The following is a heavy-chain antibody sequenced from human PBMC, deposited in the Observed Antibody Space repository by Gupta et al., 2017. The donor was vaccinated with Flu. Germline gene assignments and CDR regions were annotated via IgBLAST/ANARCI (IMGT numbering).Heavy chain of an antibody. J-gene: IGHJ5*02. CDR2: IYPGDSDT. V-gene: IGHV5-51*01. CDR3: ARNGGGSSGWTPWFDT. D-gene: IGHD6-19*01. Sequence: GKGLEWMGIIYPGDSDTRHSPSFLGQVTISADKSISTADLKWSSLKPSHTAIYYCARNGGGSSGWTPWFDTWCQGTLVAVYS.